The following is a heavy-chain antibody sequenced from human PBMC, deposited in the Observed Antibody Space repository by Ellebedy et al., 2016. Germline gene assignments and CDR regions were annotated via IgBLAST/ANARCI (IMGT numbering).Heavy chain of an antibody. CDR1: GYTFTSYY. J-gene: IGHJ4*02. D-gene: IGHD3-10*01. CDR3: ARSFYASGSYPAFDY. CDR2: INPSGGST. Sequence: ASVKVSCKASGYTFTSYYIHWVRQAPGQGLEWMGIINPSGGSTNYAQKLQGRVTMTRDTSTSTVYMGLSSLRSEDTAVYYCARSFYASGSYPAFDYWGQGTLVTVSS. V-gene: IGHV1-46*04.